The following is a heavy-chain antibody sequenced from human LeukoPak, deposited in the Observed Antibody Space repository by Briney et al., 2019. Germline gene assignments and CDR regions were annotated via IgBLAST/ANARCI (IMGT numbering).Heavy chain of an antibody. CDR1: GYSIGSGYF. D-gene: IGHD3-16*01. V-gene: IGHV4-38-2*02. J-gene: IGHJ6*03. CDR2: VYSSGST. Sequence: SETLSLTCNVSGYSIGSGYFWGWIRQPPGKGLEWIGGVYSSGSTYYNLSLESRLTISLKTSKNQFSLKLRSVTAADTAVYYCARRPDWGYDYYMDVWGKGTTVTVSS. CDR3: ARRPDWGYDYYMDV.